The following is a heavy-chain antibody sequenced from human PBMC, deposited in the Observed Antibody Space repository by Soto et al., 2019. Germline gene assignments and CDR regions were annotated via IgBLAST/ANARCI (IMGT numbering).Heavy chain of an antibody. V-gene: IGHV4-31*03. CDR3: ARFAKEGNPKREACYAFDI. D-gene: IGHD2-15*01. CDR1: GGYISSGYF. Sequence: SETLSLTCPVSGGYISSGYFWSWIRQRPGKGLEWIGNIYYSGGTYSNPSLESRVVMSVDTSKNEFTLKVNSVTAAITVMYYCARFAKEGNPKREACYAFDIWGQGSWVTVSS. J-gene: IGHJ4*02. CDR2: IYYSGGT.